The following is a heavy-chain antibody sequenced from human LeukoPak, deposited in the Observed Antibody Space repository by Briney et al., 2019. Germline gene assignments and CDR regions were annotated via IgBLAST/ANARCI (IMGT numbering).Heavy chain of an antibody. V-gene: IGHV1-3*01. D-gene: IGHD2-2*01. J-gene: IGHJ5*02. CDR3: AREGAYCSSTSCHIQNWFDP. Sequence: ASVKVSCKASGYTFTSYAMHWVRQAPGQRLEWMGWINGGNGNTKYSQKFQGRVTMTTDTSTSTAYMELRSLRSDDTAVYYCAREGAYCSSTSCHIQNWFDPWGQGTLVTVSS. CDR1: GYTFTSYA. CDR2: INGGNGNT.